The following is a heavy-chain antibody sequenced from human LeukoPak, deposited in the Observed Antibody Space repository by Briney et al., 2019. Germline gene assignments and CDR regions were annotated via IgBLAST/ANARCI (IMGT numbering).Heavy chain of an antibody. V-gene: IGHV1-69*05. CDR3: ARGAYSSSWYALFDY. CDR2: IIPIFGTA. D-gene: IGHD6-13*01. Sequence: ASVKVSCKASGGTFSSYAISWVRQAPGQGLEWMGGIIPIFGTANYAQKFQGRVTITTDESTSTAYMGLSSLRFEDTAVYYCARGAYSSSWYALFDYWGQGTLVTVSS. J-gene: IGHJ4*02. CDR1: GGTFSSYA.